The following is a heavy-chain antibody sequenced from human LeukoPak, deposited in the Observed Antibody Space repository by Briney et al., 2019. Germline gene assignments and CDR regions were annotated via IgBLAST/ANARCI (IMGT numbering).Heavy chain of an antibody. CDR1: GGTFSSYA. J-gene: IGHJ5*02. V-gene: IGHV1-69*13. CDR3: ARTVCSRTSCGYNWFDP. CDR2: IIPIFGTA. D-gene: IGHD2-2*01. Sequence: SVKVSCKASGGTFSSYAISCVRQAPGQGLEWMGGIIPIFGTANYAQKFQGRVTITADESTSTAYMDLSSLRSEDTAVYYCARTVCSRTSCGYNWFDPWGQGTLVTVSS.